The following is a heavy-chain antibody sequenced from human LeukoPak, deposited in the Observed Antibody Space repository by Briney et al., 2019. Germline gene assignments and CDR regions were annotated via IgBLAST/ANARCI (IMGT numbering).Heavy chain of an antibody. CDR1: GGSISSSSYY. J-gene: IGHJ3*02. D-gene: IGHD3-10*01. CDR3: ARGGDQHPDAFDI. V-gene: IGHV4-39*07. Sequence: SETLSLTCTVSGGSISSSSYYWGWIRQPPGKGLEWIGSIYYSGSTYYNPSLKSRVTISVDTSKNQFSLKLSSVTAADTAVYYCARGGDQHPDAFDIWGQGTMVTVSS. CDR2: IYYSGST.